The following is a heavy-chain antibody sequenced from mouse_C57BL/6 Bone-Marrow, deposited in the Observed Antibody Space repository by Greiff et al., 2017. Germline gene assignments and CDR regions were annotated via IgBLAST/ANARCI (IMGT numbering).Heavy chain of an antibody. CDR2: IYPTSGRT. V-gene: IGHV1-55*01. J-gene: IGHJ2*01. CDR3: ARSGPLGRSFDY. D-gene: IGHD4-1*01. CDR1: GYTFTSYW. Sequence: QVQLQQPGAELVKPGASVKMSCKASGYTFTSYWITWVKQRPGQGLEWIGDIYPTSGRTNYNEKFKSKAILTVDTSSNTAYMHLRSLASEDSAVFYCARSGPLGRSFDYWGQGTTLTVSS.